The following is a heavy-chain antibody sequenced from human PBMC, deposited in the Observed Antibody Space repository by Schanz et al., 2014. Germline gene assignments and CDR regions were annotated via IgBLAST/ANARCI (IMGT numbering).Heavy chain of an antibody. CDR1: GYTVSSIY. J-gene: IGHJ6*02. V-gene: IGHV3-53*01. Sequence: EVQLVESGGGLIQPGGSLRLSCAASGYTVSSIYMSWVRQAPGKGLEWVSIIYSGVSTYYADSVKGRFTISRDNSKNTVYLQMNSLRSDDAAVYYCARAQWVMRLYCGVDVWGQGTTATVSS. CDR3: ARAQWVMRLYCGVDV. CDR2: IYSGVST. D-gene: IGHD3-16*01.